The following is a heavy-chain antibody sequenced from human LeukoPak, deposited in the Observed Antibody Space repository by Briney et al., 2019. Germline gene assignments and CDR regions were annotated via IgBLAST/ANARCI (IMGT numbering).Heavy chain of an antibody. CDR1: GFTFSSNG. CDR2: IRYDGSNK. J-gene: IGHJ4*02. V-gene: IGHV3-30*02. D-gene: IGHD6-19*01. CDR3: AKDRGLVAVADS. Sequence: PGRSLRLSCAASGFTFSSNGMHWVRQAPGKGLEWVAFIRYDGSNKYYADSVKGRFTISRDNSKNTLYLQMNSLRAEDTAVYYCAKDRGLVAVADSWGQGTLVTVSS.